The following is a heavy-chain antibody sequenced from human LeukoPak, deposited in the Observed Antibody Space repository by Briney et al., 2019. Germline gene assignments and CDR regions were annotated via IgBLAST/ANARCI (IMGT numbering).Heavy chain of an antibody. D-gene: IGHD2-2*01. Sequence: GGSLRLYCAASGFTFSDYYMSWIRQAPGKGLEWVSYISSSGSTIYYADSVKGRFTISRDNAKNSLYLQMNSLRAEDMAIYYCARGLPATLLDYWGQGTLVTVSS. J-gene: IGHJ4*02. CDR1: GFTFSDYY. CDR3: ARGLPATLLDY. CDR2: ISSSGSTI. V-gene: IGHV3-11*01.